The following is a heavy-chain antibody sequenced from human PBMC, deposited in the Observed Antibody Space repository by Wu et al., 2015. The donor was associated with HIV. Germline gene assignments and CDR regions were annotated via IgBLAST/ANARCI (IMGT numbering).Heavy chain of an antibody. D-gene: IGHD3-22*01. CDR3: ARDRYYSDSSGAFDY. Sequence: QVQLVQSGAEVKKPGSSVKVSCKASGGTFNSYAISWVRQAPGQGLEWMGRIIPIFGTANYAQKFQGRVTITADESTTSAYMELTSLRSDDTAVYYCARDRYYSDSSGAFDYWGQGTLVTVSS. J-gene: IGHJ4*02. CDR2: IIPIFGTA. V-gene: IGHV1-69*13. CDR1: GGTFNSYA.